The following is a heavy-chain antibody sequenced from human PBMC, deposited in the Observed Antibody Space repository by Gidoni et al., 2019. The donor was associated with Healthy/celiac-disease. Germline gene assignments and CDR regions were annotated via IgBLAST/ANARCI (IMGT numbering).Heavy chain of an antibody. J-gene: IGHJ3*02. V-gene: IGHV3-30*18. CDR2: ISYDGSNK. Sequence: QVQLVESGGGVVQPGRSLRLTCAASGFTFSSYGMHWVRQAPGKGLEWVAVISYDGSNKYYADSVKGRFTISRDNSKNTLYLQMNSLRAEDTAVYYCAKEPDTMIGDAGAFDIWGQGTMVTVSS. CDR3: AKEPDTMIGDAGAFDI. D-gene: IGHD3-22*01. CDR1: GFTFSSYG.